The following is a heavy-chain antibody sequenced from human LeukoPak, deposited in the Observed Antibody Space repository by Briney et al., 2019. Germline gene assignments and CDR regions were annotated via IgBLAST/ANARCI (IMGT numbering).Heavy chain of an antibody. CDR2: IIPIFGTA. CDR1: GYTFTSYY. V-gene: IGHV1-69*13. J-gene: IGHJ4*02. CDR3: AWPSGNNGYSSSWYTPDY. Sequence: SVKVSCKASGYTFTSYYMHWVRQAPGQGLEWMGGIIPIFGTANYAQKFQGRVTITADESTSTAYMELSGLRSEDTAVYYCAWPSGNNGYSSSWYTPDYWGQGTLVTVSS. D-gene: IGHD6-13*01.